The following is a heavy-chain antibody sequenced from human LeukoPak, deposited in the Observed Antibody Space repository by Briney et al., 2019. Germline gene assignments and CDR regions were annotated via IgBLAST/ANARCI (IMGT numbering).Heavy chain of an antibody. CDR2: INPIFGTA. CDR3: ARDSDYGDYIDY. D-gene: IGHD4-17*01. V-gene: IGHV1-69*01. Sequence: SVTVSCTASGGTFSSYAISWVRQAPGQGLEWMGGINPIFGTANYAQKFQGRVTITADESTSTAYMELSSLRSEDTAVYYCARDSDYGDYIDYWGQGTLVTVSS. J-gene: IGHJ4*02. CDR1: GGTFSSYA.